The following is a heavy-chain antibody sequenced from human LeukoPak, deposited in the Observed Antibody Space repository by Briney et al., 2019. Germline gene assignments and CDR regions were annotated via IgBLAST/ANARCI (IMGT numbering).Heavy chain of an antibody. CDR1: GYTFTGYY. J-gene: IGHJ4*02. Sequence: GASVKVSCKASGYTFTGYYMHWVRQAPGQGLEWMGWINPNSGGTNYAQKFQGRVTMTRDTSISTAYMELSRLRSDGTAVYYCARDRGKTGDLNFFDYWGQGTLVTVSS. V-gene: IGHV1-2*02. D-gene: IGHD7-27*01. CDR3: ARDRGKTGDLNFFDY. CDR2: INPNSGGT.